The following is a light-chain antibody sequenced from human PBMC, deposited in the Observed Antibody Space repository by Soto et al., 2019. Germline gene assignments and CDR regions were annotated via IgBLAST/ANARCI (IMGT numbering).Light chain of an antibody. CDR2: GTS. CDR3: QQYGSSPRT. V-gene: IGKV3-20*01. J-gene: IGKJ1*01. CDR1: QSVSNNY. Sequence: DIVLTQSPATMSVSPGERATLSCRASQSVSNNYLAWYQEKPGQAHRLLIYGTSNRATGIPDRFSGRGSGTDCSLTISSLEPEDLAVDYCQQYGSSPRTVGHGTKVDIK.